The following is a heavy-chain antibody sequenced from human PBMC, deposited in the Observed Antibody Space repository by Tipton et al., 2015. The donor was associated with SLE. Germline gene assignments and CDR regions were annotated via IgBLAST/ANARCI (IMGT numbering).Heavy chain of an antibody. CDR1: GYSISSGYF. CDR3: ARDGRGYCDNSGCSEYHWFDP. D-gene: IGHD3-22*01. V-gene: IGHV4-38-2*02. CDR2: IYQDGST. Sequence: TLSLTCSVSGYSISSGYFWGWVRQPPGKGLEWIGTIYQDGSTYYNPSLKSRVTISLDTSRTQFSLKLSSVTAADTAVYYCARDGRGYCDNSGCSEYHWFDPWGQGTLVTVSS. J-gene: IGHJ5*02.